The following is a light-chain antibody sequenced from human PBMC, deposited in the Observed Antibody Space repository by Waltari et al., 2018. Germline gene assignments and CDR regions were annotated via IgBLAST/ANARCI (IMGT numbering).Light chain of an antibody. J-gene: IGKJ4*01. V-gene: IGKV3-11*01. CDR2: DGS. CDR3: QQRSNWPLT. Sequence: EIVLTQSPATLSLSPGERATLSCRASQSVRSYLAWYQQKPGQAPRLLIYDGSNRATGIPARFSGSGTGTDFTLTISSLEPEDFAVYYCQQRSNWPLTFGGGTKVEIK. CDR1: QSVRSY.